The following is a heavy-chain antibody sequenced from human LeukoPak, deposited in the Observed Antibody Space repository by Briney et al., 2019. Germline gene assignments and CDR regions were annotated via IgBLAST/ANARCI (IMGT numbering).Heavy chain of an antibody. CDR1: GGSISSYY. V-gene: IGHV4-59*01. D-gene: IGHD3-10*01. J-gene: IGHJ6*04. CDR2: IYYSGST. Sequence: SETLSLTCTVSGGSISSYYWSWIRQPSGKGLEWIGYIYYSGSTNYNPSLKSRVTISVDTSKNQFSLKLSSVTAADTAVYYCAREVRGVSVDVWGKGTTVTVSS. CDR3: AREVRGVSVDV.